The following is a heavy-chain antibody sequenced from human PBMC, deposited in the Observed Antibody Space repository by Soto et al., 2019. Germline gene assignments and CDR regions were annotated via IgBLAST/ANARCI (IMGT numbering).Heavy chain of an antibody. Sequence: QVQLVESGGGVVQPGRSLRLSCAASGFTFSSYVMHWVRQAPGKGLEWVAVISYDGSNKYYADSVKGRFTISRDNSKKTLYLQMNSLRAEDTAVYYCARDIAVAGHMVDYWGQGTLVTVSS. CDR1: GFTFSSYV. CDR2: ISYDGSNK. CDR3: ARDIAVAGHMVDY. J-gene: IGHJ4*02. V-gene: IGHV3-30-3*01. D-gene: IGHD6-19*01.